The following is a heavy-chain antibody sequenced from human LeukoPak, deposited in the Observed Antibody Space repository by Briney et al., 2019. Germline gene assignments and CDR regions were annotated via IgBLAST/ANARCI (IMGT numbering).Heavy chain of an antibody. V-gene: IGHV4-34*01. CDR3: TGLSDAFDI. J-gene: IGHJ3*02. CDR2: INHSGST. Sequence: PSETLSLTCAVYGGSFSGYYWSWIREPPGKGLEWIGEINHSGSTNYNPSLKSRVTISVDTSKNQFSLKLSSVTAADTAVYYCTGLSDAFDIWGQGTMVTVSS. D-gene: IGHD1-1*01. CDR1: GGSFSGYY.